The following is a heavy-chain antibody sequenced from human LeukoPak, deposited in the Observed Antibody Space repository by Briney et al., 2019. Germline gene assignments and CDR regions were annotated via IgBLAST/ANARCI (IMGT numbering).Heavy chain of an antibody. CDR1: GASINSRDYY. V-gene: IGHV4-39*01. Sequence: SETLSLTCTVSGASINSRDYYWGRIRQPPGQGLEWIGSIYSDGTTYYNPSLKSRVSISADTSKNHFSLWLSSVTAADMAVYYCAKHRGSFFEAFDIWGQGTAVSVSS. CDR3: AKHRGSFFEAFDI. J-gene: IGHJ3*02. CDR2: IYSDGTT. D-gene: IGHD1-26*01.